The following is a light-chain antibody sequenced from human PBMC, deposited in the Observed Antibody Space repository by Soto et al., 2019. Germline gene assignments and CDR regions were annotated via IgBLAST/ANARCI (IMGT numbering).Light chain of an antibody. CDR3: QQRSNWPIT. Sequence: EIVLTQSPCTLSLSPGGRATLSCRASQSVSSSYLAWYQQKPGQAPRLLIYGASNRATGIPARFSGSGSGTDFTLTISSLEPEDFAVYYCQQRSNWPITFGQGTRLEIK. CDR2: GAS. V-gene: IGKV3D-20*02. CDR1: QSVSSSY. J-gene: IGKJ5*01.